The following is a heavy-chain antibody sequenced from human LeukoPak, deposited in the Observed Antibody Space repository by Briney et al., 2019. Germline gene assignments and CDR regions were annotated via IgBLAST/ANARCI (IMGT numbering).Heavy chain of an antibody. J-gene: IGHJ6*02. CDR2: INPNSGGT. D-gene: IGHD6-13*01. Sequence: ASVKVSCKASGYTFTGYYMHWVRQAPGQGLEWMGWINPNSGGTNYAQKFQGRVTMTRDTSISTAYMELSRLRSDDTAVYYCARAYSSSWHPIYYYYYGMDVWGQGTTVTVSS. CDR3: ARAYSSSWHPIYYYYYGMDV. V-gene: IGHV1-2*02. CDR1: GYTFTGYY.